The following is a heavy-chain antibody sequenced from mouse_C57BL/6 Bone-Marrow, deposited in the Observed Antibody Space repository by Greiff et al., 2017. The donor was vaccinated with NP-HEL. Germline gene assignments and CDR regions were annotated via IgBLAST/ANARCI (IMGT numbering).Heavy chain of an antibody. CDR1: GYTFSTSW. J-gene: IGHJ2*01. D-gene: IGHD6-1*01. Sequence: VQLQQSGPELVKPGASVKISCKASGYTFSTSWMNWMKQRPGKGLEWIGRIYPGDGDTHYSGTFEGKASLTADKSSNSAYMQLSSLTSEDSAVYFGARGESWGAFFDYWGQGTTLTVSS. CDR3: ARGESWGAFFDY. V-gene: IGHV1-82*01. CDR2: IYPGDGDT.